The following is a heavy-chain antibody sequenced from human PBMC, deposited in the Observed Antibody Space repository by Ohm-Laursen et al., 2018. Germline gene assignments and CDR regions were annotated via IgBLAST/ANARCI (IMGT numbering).Heavy chain of an antibody. CDR3: ARVRYCSGGSCYSYWFDP. J-gene: IGHJ5*02. V-gene: IGHV1-2*02. CDR2: INPNSGGT. Sequence: GSSVKVSCKASGYTFTGYYMHWVRQAPGQGLEWMGWINPNSGGTNYAQKFQGRVTMTRDTSISTAYMELSRLRSDDTAVYYCARVRYCSGGSCYSYWFDPWGQGTLVTVSS. CDR1: GYTFTGYY. D-gene: IGHD2-15*01.